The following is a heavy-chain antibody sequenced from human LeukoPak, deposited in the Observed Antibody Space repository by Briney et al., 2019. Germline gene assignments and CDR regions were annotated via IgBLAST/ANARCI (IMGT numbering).Heavy chain of an antibody. CDR1: GFTFSDYY. V-gene: IGHV3-11*04. Sequence: PGGSLRLSCAASGFTFSDYYMSWIRQAPGKGLEWVSYISSSGSTIYYADSVKGRFTISRDNAKNSLYLQMNSLRAEDTAVYYCVGVSVAGTWYDFDYWGQGTLVTVPS. CDR3: VGVSVAGTWYDFDY. J-gene: IGHJ4*02. CDR2: ISSSGSTI. D-gene: IGHD6-19*01.